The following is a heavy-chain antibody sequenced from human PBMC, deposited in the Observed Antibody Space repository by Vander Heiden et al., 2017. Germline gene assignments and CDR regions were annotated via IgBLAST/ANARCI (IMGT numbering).Heavy chain of an antibody. CDR1: GFTFSSYS. V-gene: IGHV3-48*02. Sequence: EVQLAESGGGLVQPGGSLRLYCAASGFTFSSYSMNWVRQAPGKGLEWISYISSSSSTIYYADSVKGRFTISRDDAKNSLYLQMNSLRDEDTAVYYCARDRREWELLLPFDYWGQGTLVTVSS. CDR2: ISSSSSTI. CDR3: ARDRREWELLLPFDY. D-gene: IGHD1-26*01. J-gene: IGHJ4*02.